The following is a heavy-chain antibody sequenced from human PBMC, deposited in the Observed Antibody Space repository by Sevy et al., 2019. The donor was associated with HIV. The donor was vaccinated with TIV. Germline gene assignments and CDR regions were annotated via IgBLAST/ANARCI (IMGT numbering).Heavy chain of an antibody. Sequence: ASVKVSCKASGGTFSSYAISWVRQAPGQGLEWMGGIIPNVGTANYAQKFQGRVTITGDESTSTANMELSSLRSEDTAVYYCARTFGVVTPPYYYYGMDVWGQGTTVTVSS. D-gene: IGHD3-3*01. V-gene: IGHV1-69*13. J-gene: IGHJ6*02. CDR2: IIPNVGTA. CDR3: ARTFGVVTPPYYYYGMDV. CDR1: GGTFSSYA.